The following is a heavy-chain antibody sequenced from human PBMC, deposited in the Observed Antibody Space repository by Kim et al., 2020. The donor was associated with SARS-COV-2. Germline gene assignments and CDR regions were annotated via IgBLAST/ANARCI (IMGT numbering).Heavy chain of an antibody. J-gene: IGHJ4*02. CDR2: IKSKTDGGTT. CDR1: GFTFSNAW. CDR3: TTDGYYYDSSGYTTPGYYLDV. V-gene: IGHV3-15*01. Sequence: GGSLRLSCAASGFTFSNAWMSWVRQAPGKGLEWVGRIKSKTDGGTTDYAAPVKGRFTISSDDSKHTLYLQMNSLKTEDTAVYYCTTDGYYYDSSGYTTPGYYLDVWGQGTLVTVSS. D-gene: IGHD3-22*01.